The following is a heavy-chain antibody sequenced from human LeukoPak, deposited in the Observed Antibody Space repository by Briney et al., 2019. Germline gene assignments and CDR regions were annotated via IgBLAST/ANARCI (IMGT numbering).Heavy chain of an antibody. Sequence: SETLSLTCTVSGGSISSYYWSWIRQPPGKGLEWIGYIYYNGSTNYNPSLKSRVTISVDTSKNQFSLKLSSVTAADTAVYYCARGRRDGYNFFYYYMDVWGKGTTVTISS. J-gene: IGHJ6*03. D-gene: IGHD5-24*01. CDR2: IYYNGST. V-gene: IGHV4-59*01. CDR3: ARGRRDGYNFFYYYMDV. CDR1: GGSISSYY.